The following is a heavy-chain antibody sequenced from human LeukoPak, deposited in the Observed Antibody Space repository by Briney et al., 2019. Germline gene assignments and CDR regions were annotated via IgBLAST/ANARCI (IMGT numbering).Heavy chain of an antibody. Sequence: SETLSLTCTVSGGSISSGGYYWSWIRQPPGKGLEWIGYIYHSGSTYYNPSLKSRVTISVDRSKNQFSLKLSSVTAADTAVYYCARGGYSSSSVWVYWGQGTLVTVSS. D-gene: IGHD6-6*01. CDR3: ARGGYSSSSVWVY. V-gene: IGHV4-30-2*01. CDR1: GGSISSGGYY. CDR2: IYHSGST. J-gene: IGHJ4*02.